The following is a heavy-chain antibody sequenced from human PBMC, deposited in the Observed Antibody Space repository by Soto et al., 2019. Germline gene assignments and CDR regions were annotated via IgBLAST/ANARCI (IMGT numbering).Heavy chain of an antibody. V-gene: IGHV3-30*18. CDR2: ISYDGSNK. CDR3: AKGSRWSGYYGFDY. Sequence: QVQLVESGGGVVQPGRSLRLSCAASGFTFSSYGMHWVRQAPGKGLEWVALISYDGSNKYYADSVKGRFTISRDNSKNTLYLQLNSLRAEDTAVYYCAKGSRWSGYYGFDYWGQGTLVTVSS. D-gene: IGHD3-3*01. CDR1: GFTFSSYG. J-gene: IGHJ4*02.